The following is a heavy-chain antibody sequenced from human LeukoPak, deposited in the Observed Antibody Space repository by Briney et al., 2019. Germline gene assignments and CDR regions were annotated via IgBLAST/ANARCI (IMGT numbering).Heavy chain of an antibody. Sequence: GGSLRLSCAASGXTFSSYAMSWVRQAPGKGLEWVSAISGSGGSTYYADSVKGRFTISRDNSKNTLYLQMNSLRAEDTAVYYCAKELRYFDWPSSYYYYYYGMDVWGQGTTVTVSS. CDR2: ISGSGGST. D-gene: IGHD3-9*01. J-gene: IGHJ6*02. V-gene: IGHV3-23*01. CDR3: AKELRYFDWPSSYYYYYYGMDV. CDR1: GXTFSSYA.